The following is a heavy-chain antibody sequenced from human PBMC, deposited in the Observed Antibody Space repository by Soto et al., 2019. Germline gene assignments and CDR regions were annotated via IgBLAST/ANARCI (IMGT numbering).Heavy chain of an antibody. CDR3: ARDPPYSSSWYGNWLDP. J-gene: IGHJ5*02. CDR1: GGSFSGYY. CDR2: INHSGST. Sequence: SETLSLTCAVYGGSFSGYYWSWIRQPPGKGLEWIGEINHSGSTNYNPSLKSRVTISVDTSKNQFSLKLSSVTAADTAVYYCARDPPYSSSWYGNWLDPWGKGTLVTVS. D-gene: IGHD6-13*01. V-gene: IGHV4-34*01.